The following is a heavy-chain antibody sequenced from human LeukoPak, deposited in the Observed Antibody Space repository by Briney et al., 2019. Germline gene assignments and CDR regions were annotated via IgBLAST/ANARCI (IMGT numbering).Heavy chain of an antibody. J-gene: IGHJ4*02. CDR3: VTYYYGSSAPKRNY. Sequence: PSETLSLTCTVSGGSISSYYWSWIRQPPGKGLEWIGYIYYSGSTNYIPSLRSRVTISGDTSKKQFSLKLSSVTAADTAVYYCVTYYYGSSAPKRNYWGQGILVTVSS. D-gene: IGHD3-22*01. V-gene: IGHV4-59*12. CDR1: GGSISSYY. CDR2: IYYSGST.